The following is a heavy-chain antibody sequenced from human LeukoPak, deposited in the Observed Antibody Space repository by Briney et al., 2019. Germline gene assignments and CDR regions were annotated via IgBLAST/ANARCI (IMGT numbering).Heavy chain of an antibody. CDR1: GYTVSSNY. CDR2: ISSRSTYI. D-gene: IGHD3-16*01. J-gene: IGHJ6*04. Sequence: GGSLRLSCAASGYTVSSNYMSWVRQAPGKGLEWVPSISSRSTYIYHADSVKGRFTISRDNAKNSLFLQMNSLRAEDTAVYFCAKSTRAVMAMMDVWGKGTTVTVSS. V-gene: IGHV3-21*01. CDR3: AKSTRAVMAMMDV.